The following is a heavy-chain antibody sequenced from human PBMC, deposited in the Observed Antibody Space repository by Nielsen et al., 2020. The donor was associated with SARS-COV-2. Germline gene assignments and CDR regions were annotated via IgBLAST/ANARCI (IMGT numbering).Heavy chain of an antibody. CDR3: ARGRREANNLLDVFDI. V-gene: IGHV6-1*01. CDR1: VDSVANNNAA. Sequence: SQTLSLSCAICVDSVANNNAAWNWIRPALSRGLECLGRTYQRYRRHTDYADFVKSRITIKPDTSKNQYFLELNSVTPEDTAVYYCARGRREANNLLDVFDIWGQGTTVTVS. CDR2: TYQRYRRHT. J-gene: IGHJ3*02. D-gene: IGHD5-24*01.